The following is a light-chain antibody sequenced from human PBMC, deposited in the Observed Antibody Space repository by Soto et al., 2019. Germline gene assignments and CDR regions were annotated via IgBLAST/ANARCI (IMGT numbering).Light chain of an antibody. CDR2: DVS. CDR3: SSYTGSSSLGVV. J-gene: IGLJ3*02. CDR1: TMDIGDYDF. V-gene: IGLV2-14*03. Sequence: QSVLTQPASVSGSQGQSITISCTGTTMDIGDYDFVSWYRHRPGNAPQLMIYDVSTRPSGISHRFSGSKSGNTASLTISGLQPEDEAHYYCSSYTGSSSLGVVFGGGTKLTVL.